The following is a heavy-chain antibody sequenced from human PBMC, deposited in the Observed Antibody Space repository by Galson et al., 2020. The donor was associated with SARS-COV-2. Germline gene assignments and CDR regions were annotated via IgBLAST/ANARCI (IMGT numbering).Heavy chain of an antibody. CDR3: ARDSTNYYGSGSYMIWFDP. CDR2: IIPIFGTA. CDR1: GGTFSSYA. Sequence: SVKVSCKASGGTFSSYAISWVRQAPGQGLEWMGGIIPIFGTANYAQKFQGRVTITADESTSTAYMELSSLRSEDTAVYYCARDSTNYYGSGSYMIWFDPWGQGTLVTVSS. V-gene: IGHV1-69*13. J-gene: IGHJ5*02. D-gene: IGHD3-10*01.